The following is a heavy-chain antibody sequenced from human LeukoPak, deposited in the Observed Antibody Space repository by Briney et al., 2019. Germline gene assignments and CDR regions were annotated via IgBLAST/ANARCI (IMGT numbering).Heavy chain of an antibody. D-gene: IGHD3-10*01. V-gene: IGHV3-74*01. J-gene: IGHJ4*02. CDR2: INTDGSIT. CDR1: VFTFSDYW. Sequence: GGSLRLSCAASVFTFSDYWIHWLRQSPGKGLVWVSRINTDGSITNYADSVKGRFSISRDNAKNTLYLQMSSLRAEDTAVYYCARDRGPRTGFMVREAYDYWGQGTLVTVSS. CDR3: ARDRGPRTGFMVREAYDY.